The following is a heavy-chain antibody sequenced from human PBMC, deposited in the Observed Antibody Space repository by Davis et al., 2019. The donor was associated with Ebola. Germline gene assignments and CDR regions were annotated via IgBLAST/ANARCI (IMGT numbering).Heavy chain of an antibody. V-gene: IGHV3-21*01. D-gene: IGHD5-12*01. Sequence: GGSLRLSCAASGFTFSSYAMSWVRQAPGKGLEWVSSISSSSSYIYYADSVKGRFTISRDNAKNSLYLQMNSLRDEDTAVYYCARSYLTYSGYGWAYWGQGTLVTVSS. CDR2: ISSSSSYI. CDR3: ARSYLTYSGYGWAY. J-gene: IGHJ1*01. CDR1: GFTFSSYA.